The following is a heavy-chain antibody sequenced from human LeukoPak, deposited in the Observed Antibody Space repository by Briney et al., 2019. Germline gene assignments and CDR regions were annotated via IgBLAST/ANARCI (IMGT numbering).Heavy chain of an antibody. CDR2: ISYDGINK. Sequence: GGSLRLSCAASGFTFSSYGMHWVRQAPGKGLEWVAVISYDGINKYYADSVQGRFTISRDNSKNTLYLQMNSLRAEDTAVYYCAKSRYAEKQLSIYDYWGQGTLVTVSS. V-gene: IGHV3-30*18. CDR3: AKSRYAEKQLSIYDY. D-gene: IGHD6-6*01. J-gene: IGHJ4*02. CDR1: GFTFSSYG.